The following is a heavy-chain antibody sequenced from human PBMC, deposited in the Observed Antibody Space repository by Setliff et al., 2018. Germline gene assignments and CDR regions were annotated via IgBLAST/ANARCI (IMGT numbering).Heavy chain of an antibody. V-gene: IGHV4-34*01. D-gene: IGHD2-2*01. CDR1: GGSLSNYY. CDR3: ARGRMRGSCSGPSCTYDPFDI. J-gene: IGHJ3*02. Sequence: SETLSLTCTVYGGSLSNYYWSWVRQPPGQGPEWIVEINHSGITNYNTSLKGRVTISLDKSKNQFSLILRSVTAADTAVYYCARGRMRGSCSGPSCTYDPFDIWGQGTPVTVSS. CDR2: INHSGIT.